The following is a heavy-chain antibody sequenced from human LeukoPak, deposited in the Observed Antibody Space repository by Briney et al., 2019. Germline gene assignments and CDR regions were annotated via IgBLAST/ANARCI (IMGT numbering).Heavy chain of an antibody. V-gene: IGHV1-46*01. J-gene: IGHJ3*02. CDR2: LNHSGGST. Sequence: SSVKFPSKASGYAFTSNYMHWVRRAPGQGRVWRGILNHSGGSTSYKQKFQGRVTITRDMSTSTVYMKLSSLRAADTAVYYCAKSSTRIAVAGPYAFDIWGQGTMVTVSS. CDR1: GYAFTSNY. CDR3: AKSSTRIAVAGPYAFDI. D-gene: IGHD6-19*01.